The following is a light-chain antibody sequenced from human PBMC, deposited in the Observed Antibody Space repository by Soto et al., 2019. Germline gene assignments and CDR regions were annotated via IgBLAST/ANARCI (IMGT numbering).Light chain of an antibody. V-gene: IGKV3-15*01. CDR2: GAS. CDR1: QSVGGS. J-gene: IGKJ5*01. Sequence: EIVMTQSPATLSVSPGEGASLSCRASQSVGGSLAWYQQRAGQAPRLLIYGASTRATGIPARFSGSGSGTEFTLTISSLQSEVFAVYYCQQYHNWPPITFGQGTRLEI. CDR3: QQYHNWPPIT.